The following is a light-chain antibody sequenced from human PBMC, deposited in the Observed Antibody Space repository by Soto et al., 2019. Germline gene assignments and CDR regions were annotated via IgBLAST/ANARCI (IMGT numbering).Light chain of an antibody. V-gene: IGKV3-20*01. CDR3: QQYSSLPHT. CDR1: QSVTNSF. CDR2: GVS. Sequence: ENVLTQSPGTLSLSPGERATLSCRASQSVTNSFFAWYQQKPGQAPRLLIYGVSTRATGIPDRFSASGSATDFTLTISRLEPEDFVVYYCQQYSSLPHTFGLVTKLEVK. J-gene: IGKJ2*01.